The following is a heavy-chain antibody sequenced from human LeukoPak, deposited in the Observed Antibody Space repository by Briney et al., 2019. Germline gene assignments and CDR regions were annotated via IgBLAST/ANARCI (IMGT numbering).Heavy chain of an antibody. Sequence: PGGSLRLSCAASGFTFSDYYMSWIRQAPGKGLEWVSYIYSGSSTIYYADSVKGRFTISRENAKDSLYLQMNSLRAEDTAIYYCASGDLNRYPDYWGQGTLVTVSS. J-gene: IGHJ4*02. CDR1: GFTFSDYY. D-gene: IGHD4-17*01. CDR2: IYSGSSTI. CDR3: ASGDLNRYPDY. V-gene: IGHV3-11*04.